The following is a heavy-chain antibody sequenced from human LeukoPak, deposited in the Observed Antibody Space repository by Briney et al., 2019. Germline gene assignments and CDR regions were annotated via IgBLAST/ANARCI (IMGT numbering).Heavy chain of an antibody. CDR1: GFTFSSYG. Sequence: GRSLRLSCADSGFTFSSYGMQWVRQAPGKGLEWVAVISYDGSNKYYADSVKGRFTISRDNSKNTLYLQMNSLRAEDTAVYYCAKDFDSGYEVDYWGQGTLVTVSP. CDR2: ISYDGSNK. J-gene: IGHJ4*02. V-gene: IGHV3-30*18. D-gene: IGHD5-12*01. CDR3: AKDFDSGYEVDY.